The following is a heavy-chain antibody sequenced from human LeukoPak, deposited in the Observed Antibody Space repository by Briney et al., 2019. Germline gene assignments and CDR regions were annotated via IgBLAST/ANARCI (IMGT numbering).Heavy chain of an antibody. J-gene: IGHJ4*02. D-gene: IGHD6-13*01. V-gene: IGHV3-7*01. CDR3: ARLSTAVADSDY. CDR1: GFTFSGYW. Sequence: GGSLRLSCAASGFTFSGYWMSWVRQAPGKGLEWVANIKPDGSQKNYVDSVKGRFTISRDNAKNSLYLQMNSLRAEDTAVYYCARLSTAVADSDYWGQGTLVTVSS. CDR2: IKPDGSQK.